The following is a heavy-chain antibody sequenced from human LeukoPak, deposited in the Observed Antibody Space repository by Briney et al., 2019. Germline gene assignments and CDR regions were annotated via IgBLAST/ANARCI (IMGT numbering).Heavy chain of an antibody. CDR2: IYYSGST. Sequence: SETLSLTCTVSGGSISSSSYYWGWIRRHPGKGLEWLGSIYYSGSTYYNPSLKSRVTISVDTSKNQFSLKLSSVTAADTAVYYCARHDLGAAAGAFDYWGRGTLVTVSS. V-gene: IGHV4-39*01. CDR3: ARHDLGAAAGAFDY. D-gene: IGHD6-13*01. J-gene: IGHJ4*02. CDR1: GGSISSSSYY.